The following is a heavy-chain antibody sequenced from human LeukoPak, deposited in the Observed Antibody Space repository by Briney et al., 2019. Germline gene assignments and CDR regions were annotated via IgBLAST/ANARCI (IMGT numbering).Heavy chain of an antibody. CDR1: GYTFTSYG. CDR3: ARWGYTDYYYYYMDV. D-gene: IGHD5-24*01. Sequence: ASVKVSCKASGYTFTSYGISWVRQAPGQGLEWMGWISAYNGNTNYAQKFQGRDTMTRDTSTSTVYMELSSLRSEDTAVYYCARWGYTDYYYYYMDVWGKGTTVTVSS. CDR2: ISAYNGNT. J-gene: IGHJ6*03. V-gene: IGHV1-18*01.